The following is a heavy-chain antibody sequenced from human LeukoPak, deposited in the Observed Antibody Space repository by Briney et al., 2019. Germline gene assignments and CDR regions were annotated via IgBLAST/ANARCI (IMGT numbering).Heavy chain of an antibody. V-gene: IGHV3-23*01. Sequence: GGSLRLSCEVSGFPFNSYAMNWVRQPPGKGLEWVSGIDNSGYATYHADSVKGRFTISRDNAKDTLFMQMNGLRVEDTAVYYCARVTNRTQNFDYWGQGTRVTVSS. J-gene: IGHJ4*02. CDR3: ARVTNRTQNFDY. CDR2: IDNSGYAT. CDR1: GFPFNSYA. D-gene: IGHD1-14*01.